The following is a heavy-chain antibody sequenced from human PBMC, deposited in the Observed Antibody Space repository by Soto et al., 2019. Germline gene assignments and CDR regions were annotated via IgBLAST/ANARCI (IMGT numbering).Heavy chain of an antibody. J-gene: IGHJ6*02. CDR2: IIPIFGTE. D-gene: IGHD6-6*01. V-gene: IGHV1-69*13. Sequence: SVKVSCKASGGTFSSYAISWVRQAPGQGLEWMGGIIPIFGTENYAQKFQGRVTITADESTSTAYMELSSLRSEDTAVYYCAIDPIDSSSPDLGYYYYGMDVCGQGTTVTVSS. CDR1: GGTFSSYA. CDR3: AIDPIDSSSPDLGYYYYGMDV.